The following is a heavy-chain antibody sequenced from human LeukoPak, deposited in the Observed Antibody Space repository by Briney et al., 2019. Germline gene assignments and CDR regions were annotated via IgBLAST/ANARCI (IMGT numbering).Heavy chain of an antibody. V-gene: IGHV3-48*03. CDR3: ARDLYCSGGSCYSGDNPDFDY. D-gene: IGHD2-15*01. Sequence: GGSLRLSCAASGFTFSSCEMNWVRPAPGKGLGWVSYLSSSGSTIYYADSVKGRFSISRDNAENSLYLQMNSLRAEDTAVYYCARDLYCSGGSCYSGDNPDFDYWGQGTLVTVSS. CDR2: LSSSGSTI. CDR1: GFTFSSCE. J-gene: IGHJ4*02.